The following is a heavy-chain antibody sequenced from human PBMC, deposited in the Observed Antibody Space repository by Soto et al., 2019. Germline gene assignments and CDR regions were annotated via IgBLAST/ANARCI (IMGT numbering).Heavy chain of an antibody. V-gene: IGHV4-31*03. Sequence: SETLSLTCSVSGAALNSGNYYWSWIRQVPGKGLEWIGHIYVTGAVDYNPSLRDRITISQDTSERQFSLNLRLVTAADTAVYYCPRLTIATTNYKWFDPWGQGTLVTVSS. J-gene: IGHJ5*02. D-gene: IGHD1-1*01. CDR2: IYVTGAV. CDR3: PRLTIATTNYKWFDP. CDR1: GAALNSGNYY.